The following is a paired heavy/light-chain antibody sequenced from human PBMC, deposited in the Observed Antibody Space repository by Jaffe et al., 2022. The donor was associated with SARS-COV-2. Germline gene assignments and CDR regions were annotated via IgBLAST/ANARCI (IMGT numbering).Light chain of an antibody. V-gene: IGLV3-10*01. Sequence: SYELTQPPSVSVSPGQTARITCSGDALPKKYAYWYQQKSGQAPVLVIYEDSKRPSGIPERFSGSSSGTMATLTISGAQVEDEGDYYCYSTDKVFGGGTKLTVL. CDR1: ALPKKY. CDR3: YSTDKV. CDR2: EDS. J-gene: IGLJ2*01.
Heavy chain of an antibody. CDR3: ARDRGTDYYYMDV. CDR1: GFTFSDYY. Sequence: QVQLVESGGGLVKPGGSLRLSCAASGFTFSDYYMSWIRQAPGKGLEWVSYISSSGSTIYYADSVKGRFTISRDNAKNSLYLHMNSLRAEDTAVYYCARDRGTDYYYMDVWGKGTTVTVSS. D-gene: IGHD3-10*01. CDR2: ISSSGSTI. V-gene: IGHV3-11*01. J-gene: IGHJ6*03.